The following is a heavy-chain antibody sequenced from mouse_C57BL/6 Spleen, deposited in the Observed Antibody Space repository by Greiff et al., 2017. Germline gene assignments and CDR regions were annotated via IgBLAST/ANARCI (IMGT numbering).Heavy chain of an antibody. J-gene: IGHJ2*01. V-gene: IGHV1-5*01. CDR2: INPGNGDT. CDR3: TTITGTEFDY. D-gene: IGHD4-1*01. Sequence: VQLQQSGTVLARPGASVKMSCKTSGYTFTSYWMHWVKQRPGQGLEWIGAINPGNGDTSYNQKFKGKAKLTAVTSASTAYMELSSLTNEDSAVYYCTTITGTEFDYWGQGTTLTVSS. CDR1: GYTFTSYW.